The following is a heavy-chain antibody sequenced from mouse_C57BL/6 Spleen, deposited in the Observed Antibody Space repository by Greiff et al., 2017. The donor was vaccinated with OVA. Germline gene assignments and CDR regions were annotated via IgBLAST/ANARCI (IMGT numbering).Heavy chain of an antibody. D-gene: IGHD2-3*01. J-gene: IGHJ1*03. CDR3: AREGYYAYFDV. Sequence: VQLQQSGPELVKPGASVKISCKASGYAFSSYWMNWVKQRPGKGLEWIGRIYPGDGDTNYNGKFKGKATLTADKSSSTAYMQLSSLTSEDSAVYFCAREGYYAYFDVWGTGTTVTVSS. V-gene: IGHV1-82*01. CDR2: IYPGDGDT. CDR1: GYAFSSYW.